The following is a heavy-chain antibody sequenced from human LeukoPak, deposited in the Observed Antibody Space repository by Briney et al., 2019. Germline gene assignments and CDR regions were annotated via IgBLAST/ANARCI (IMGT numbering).Heavy chain of an antibody. D-gene: IGHD6-13*01. V-gene: IGHV1-69*05. CDR1: GGTFSSYA. CDR3: ARGSSWTSYGDY. Sequence: SVKVSCKASGGTFSSYAISWVRQAPGQGLEWMGGIIPIFGTANYAQKFQGRVTITTDESTSTAYMELSSLRSEDTAVYYCARGSSWTSYGDYWGQGTLVTVSS. CDR2: IIPIFGTA. J-gene: IGHJ4*02.